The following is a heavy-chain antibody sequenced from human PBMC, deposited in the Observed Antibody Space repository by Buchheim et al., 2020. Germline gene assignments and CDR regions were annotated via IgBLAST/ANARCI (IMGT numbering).Heavy chain of an antibody. Sequence: EVQLLESGGGLVQPGGSLRLSCAASGFTFSSYAMNWVRQAPGKGLEWVSGISGSGATTYYGDSVKGRVTISRDNSKNTLYVQMNSLRAEDTAIYYCAKGLMTTVVTPYDYWGQGTL. D-gene: IGHD4-23*01. CDR1: GFTFSSYA. CDR2: ISGSGATT. V-gene: IGHV3-23*01. CDR3: AKGLMTTVVTPYDY. J-gene: IGHJ4*02.